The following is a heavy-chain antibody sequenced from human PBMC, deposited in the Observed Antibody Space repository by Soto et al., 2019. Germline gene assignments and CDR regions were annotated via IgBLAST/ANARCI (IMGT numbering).Heavy chain of an antibody. Sequence: QVQLVESGGGVVQPGRSLRLSCAASGFTFSSYGMHWVRQAPGKGLAWVAVISYDGSNKYYADCVKGRFTISRDNSKNTMYLQMDSLRAEDTAVYYCAKDLLGPGRAYGMDVWGQGTTVTVSS. CDR3: AKDLLGPGRAYGMDV. D-gene: IGHD7-27*01. CDR2: ISYDGSNK. J-gene: IGHJ6*02. CDR1: GFTFSSYG. V-gene: IGHV3-30*18.